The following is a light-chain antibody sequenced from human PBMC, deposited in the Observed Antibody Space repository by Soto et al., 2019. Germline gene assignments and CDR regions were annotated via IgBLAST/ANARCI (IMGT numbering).Light chain of an antibody. J-gene: IGLJ2*01. CDR2: EVS. CDR3: SSYTSNSTVV. Sequence: QSVLTQPASVSGSPGQSIAISCTGTSSDVGGYNYVSWYQHHPGKAPKLMIYEVSNRPSGVSNRFSGSKSGNTASLTISGLQAEDEADYYCSSYTSNSTVVFGGGTKLTVL. CDR1: SSDVGGYNY. V-gene: IGLV2-14*01.